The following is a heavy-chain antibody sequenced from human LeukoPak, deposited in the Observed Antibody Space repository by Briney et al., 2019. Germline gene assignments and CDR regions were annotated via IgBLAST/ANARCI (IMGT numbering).Heavy chain of an antibody. D-gene: IGHD3-22*01. CDR1: GFTFSSYA. CDR3: AKLRDTTGYSPVDY. Sequence: GGSLRLSCAASGFTFSSYAMSWVRQAPGKGLEWVSGISGSGGNTYYADSVKGRFTISRDSSRNTLYLQMNSLGAEDTALYYCAKLRDTTGYSPVDYWGQGTLVTVSS. J-gene: IGHJ4*02. CDR2: ISGSGGNT. V-gene: IGHV3-23*01.